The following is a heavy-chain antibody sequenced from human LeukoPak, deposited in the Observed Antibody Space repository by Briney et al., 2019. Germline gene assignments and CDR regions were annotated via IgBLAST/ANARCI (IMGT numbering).Heavy chain of an antibody. D-gene: IGHD5-12*01. CDR3: ARGLEGRRGYSGYELRFMYYFDY. J-gene: IGHJ4*02. Sequence: SETLSLTCSVSGGSISSSSYYWGWIRQPPGKGLEWIGSIYYSGSTYYNPSLKSRVTISLDTSKNPLSLKLSSVTAADTAVYYCARGLEGRRGYSGYELRFMYYFDYWGQGTLVTVSS. V-gene: IGHV4-39*07. CDR1: GGSISSSSYY. CDR2: IYYSGST.